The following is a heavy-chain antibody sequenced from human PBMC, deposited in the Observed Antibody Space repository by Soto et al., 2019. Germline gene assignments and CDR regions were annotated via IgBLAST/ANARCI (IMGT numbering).Heavy chain of an antibody. CDR2: ITKTGRST. Sequence: EVQLLESGGGLVQPGGSLRISCATSGFRFSDYGINWVRQAPGKGLEWVSGITKTGRSTFLADSVRGRFTISRDNSKNTLYLQMNSLRAEDTAVYYCAKGYSRNWYYFDYWGQGTLVTVSS. D-gene: IGHD6-13*01. CDR1: GFRFSDYG. V-gene: IGHV3-23*01. CDR3: AKGYSRNWYYFDY. J-gene: IGHJ4*02.